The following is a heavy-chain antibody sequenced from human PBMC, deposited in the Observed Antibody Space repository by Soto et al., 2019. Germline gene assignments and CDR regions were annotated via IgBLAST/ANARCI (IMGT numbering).Heavy chain of an antibody. V-gene: IGHV1-46*01. Sequence: QVQLVQSGAEVKKPGASVKISCKASGYTFTSYYMHWVRQAPGQGLEWMGIINPSGGSTNYAQKLQGRVAMTRATSKTTVYMELNSLRSEDTAVYYCARPPYPGCIIAVCYPLDYWGQGTLVTVSS. CDR3: ARPPYPGCIIAVCYPLDY. J-gene: IGHJ4*02. CDR2: INPSGGST. D-gene: IGHD2-8*01. CDR1: GYTFTSYY.